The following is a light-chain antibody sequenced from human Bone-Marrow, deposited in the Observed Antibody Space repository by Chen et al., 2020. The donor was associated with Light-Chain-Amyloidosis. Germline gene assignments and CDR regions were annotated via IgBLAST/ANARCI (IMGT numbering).Light chain of an antibody. V-gene: IGLV6-57*01. CDR3: QSYQGSSQGV. CDR2: EDD. Sequence: NFLLTQPHSVSESPGKTVIISCTRSIGSIATNYVQWYQQRPGSSPTTVLYEDDQRPSGFPDRFSGSIDRSSNSASLTISGLKTEDEADYYCQSYQGSSQGVFGGGTKLTIL. CDR1: IGSIATNY. J-gene: IGLJ3*02.